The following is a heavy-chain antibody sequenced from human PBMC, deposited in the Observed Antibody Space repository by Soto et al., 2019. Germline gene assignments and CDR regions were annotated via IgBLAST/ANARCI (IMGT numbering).Heavy chain of an antibody. CDR2: IYYSGST. CDR3: ARSIQGYDILTGYYVYFDY. J-gene: IGHJ4*02. Sequence: PSETLSLTCTVSGGSICSYYWSWIRQPPGKGLEWIGYIYYSGSTNYNPSLKSRVTISVDTSKNQFSLKLSSVTAADTAVYYCARSIQGYDILTGYYVYFDYWGQGTLVTVSS. D-gene: IGHD3-9*01. V-gene: IGHV4-59*01. CDR1: GGSICSYY.